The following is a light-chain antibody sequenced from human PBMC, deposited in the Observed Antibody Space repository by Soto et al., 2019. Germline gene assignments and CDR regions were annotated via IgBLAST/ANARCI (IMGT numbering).Light chain of an antibody. CDR2: DAS. Sequence: EVVLTQSPYTLSLPPGERATLSCRARESISSYLAWYQQKPGQAPRLLIYDASSRATGIPARFSGSGSGTDFTLTISSLEPEDFAVYYCQQLTDWPPQWTFGQGTKVDIK. V-gene: IGKV3-11*01. CDR3: QQLTDWPPQWT. CDR1: ESISSY. J-gene: IGKJ1*01.